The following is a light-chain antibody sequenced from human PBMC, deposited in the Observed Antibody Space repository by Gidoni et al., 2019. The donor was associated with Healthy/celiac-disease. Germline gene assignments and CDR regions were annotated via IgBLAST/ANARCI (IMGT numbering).Light chain of an antibody. CDR2: AAS. CDR1: QGISSY. CDR3: QQLNSYPLT. V-gene: IGKV1-9*01. Sequence: DIQLTQPPSFLSASVGDRVTITCRASQGISSYLAWYQQKPGKAPKLLIYAASNLQSGVPSRFSGSGSGTEFTLTISSLQPEDFATYYCQQLNSYPLTFGGGTKVEIK. J-gene: IGKJ4*01.